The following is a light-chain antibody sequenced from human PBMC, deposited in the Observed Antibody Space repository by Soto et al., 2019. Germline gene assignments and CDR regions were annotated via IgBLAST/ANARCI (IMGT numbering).Light chain of an antibody. CDR3: QQYKSYST. CDR1: QSISSW. CDR2: KAS. V-gene: IGKV1-5*03. J-gene: IGKJ2*01. Sequence: DIPMTQSPSTLSAYVGDRVTITCRASQSISSWLAWYQQKPGKAPKLLIYKASSLESGVPSRFGGSGSGTEFTLTISSLQPDDFATYYCQQYKSYSTFGQGTKLEIK.